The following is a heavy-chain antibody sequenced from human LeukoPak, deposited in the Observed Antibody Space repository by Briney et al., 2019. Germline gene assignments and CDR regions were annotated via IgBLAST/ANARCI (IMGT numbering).Heavy chain of an antibody. CDR2: INHSGST. CDR1: GGSFSGYY. D-gene: IGHD5-18*01. J-gene: IGHJ5*02. Sequence: SETLSLTCAVYGGSFSGYYWSWICQPPGKGLEWIGEINHSGSTNYNPPLKSRVTISVDTSKNQFSLKLSSVTAADTAVYYCARLGVQLWTRGWFDPWGQGTLVTVSS. V-gene: IGHV4-34*01. CDR3: ARLGVQLWTRGWFDP.